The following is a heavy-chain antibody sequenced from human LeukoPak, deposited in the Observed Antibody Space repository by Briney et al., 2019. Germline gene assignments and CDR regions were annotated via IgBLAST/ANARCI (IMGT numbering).Heavy chain of an antibody. Sequence: GRSLRLSCAASGFTFSSYAMHWVRQAPGKGLEWVAVISYDGSNKYYADSVKGRFTISRDNSKNTLYLQMNGLRAEDTAVYYCARDQVNTMIVVVTPNFDYWGQGTLVTVSS. V-gene: IGHV3-30*04. J-gene: IGHJ4*02. D-gene: IGHD3-22*01. CDR1: GFTFSSYA. CDR2: ISYDGSNK. CDR3: ARDQVNTMIVVVTPNFDY.